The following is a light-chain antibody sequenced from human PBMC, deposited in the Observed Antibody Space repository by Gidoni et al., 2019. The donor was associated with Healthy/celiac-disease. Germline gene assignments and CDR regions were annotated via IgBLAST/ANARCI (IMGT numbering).Light chain of an antibody. CDR2: QDI. CDR3: QTWDSSTAQVL. V-gene: IGLV3-1*01. Sequence: SYELTQPHSVSVSPGQTASITCSGDKLGDKYACWYQQKSGQSPVLVIYQDIKRPSGIPERFSCSNSGNTASLTISGTQAMDEADYYCQTWDSSTAQVLFGGGTKLTVL. J-gene: IGLJ2*01. CDR1: KLGDKY.